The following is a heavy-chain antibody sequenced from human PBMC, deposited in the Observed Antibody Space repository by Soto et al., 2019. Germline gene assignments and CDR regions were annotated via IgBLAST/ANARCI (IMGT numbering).Heavy chain of an antibody. CDR1: GFTFSGYA. Sequence: GSLRLSCATSGFTFSGYAMTWVRQAPGKGLKWVSVITSGGDTFFADSVKGRFTISRDHSKNTFYLQMNSLRAEDTAIYYCANKVNSGPGSQYFDYWGQGTRVTFSS. J-gene: IGHJ4*02. V-gene: IGHV3-23*01. CDR3: ANKVNSGPGSQYFDY. CDR2: ITSGGDT. D-gene: IGHD3-10*01.